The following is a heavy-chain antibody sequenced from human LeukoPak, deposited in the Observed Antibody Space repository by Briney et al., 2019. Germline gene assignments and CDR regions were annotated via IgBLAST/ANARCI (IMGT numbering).Heavy chain of an antibody. CDR2: ITHSGST. V-gene: IGHV4-34*01. CDR1: GGSFSGYY. D-gene: IGHD2-15*01. CDR3: ARVGVYCSGGSCYSGWFDP. J-gene: IGHJ5*02. Sequence: SETLSLTCAVYGGSFSGYYWSWIRQPPGKGLEGIGEITHSGSTNYNPSLKSRGTISEDTSKNQFSLTLSSVTAPDTAVYYCARVGVYCSGGSCYSGWFDPWGQGTLVTVFS.